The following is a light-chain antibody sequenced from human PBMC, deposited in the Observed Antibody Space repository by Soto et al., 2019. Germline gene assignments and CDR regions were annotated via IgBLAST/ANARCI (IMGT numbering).Light chain of an antibody. CDR1: QSVSRF. CDR2: AAS. V-gene: IGKV3-15*01. J-gene: IGKJ2*01. Sequence: TQSPVTLSVSPGDGATLSCRASQSVSRFLAWYQQTPGQPPRLLIYAASSRVLGVPARFTGSGSGTDFTLTISDVQSEDAAIYYCKQYDHWPAYSFGQGTRLEI. CDR3: KQYDHWPAYS.